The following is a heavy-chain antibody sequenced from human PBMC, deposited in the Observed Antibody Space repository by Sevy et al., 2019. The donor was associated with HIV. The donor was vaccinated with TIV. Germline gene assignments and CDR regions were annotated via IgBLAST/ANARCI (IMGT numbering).Heavy chain of an antibody. Sequence: GESLKISCKGSGYSFTSYWISWVRQMPGKGLEWMGWIDPSDSYTNYSPSFQGHVTISADKSISTAYLQWSSLKASDTAMYYCARPGSTSVDYWGQGTLVTVSS. J-gene: IGHJ4*02. V-gene: IGHV5-10-1*01. CDR2: IDPSDSYT. D-gene: IGHD2-2*01. CDR3: ARPGSTSVDY. CDR1: GYSFTSYW.